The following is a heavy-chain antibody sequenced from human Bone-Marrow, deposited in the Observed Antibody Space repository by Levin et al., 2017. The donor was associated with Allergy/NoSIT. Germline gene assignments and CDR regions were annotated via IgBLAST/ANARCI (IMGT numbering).Heavy chain of an antibody. Sequence: LSLTCAPSGFTVSNNYMSWVRQAPGKGLEWVSLIYSGGNTLYADSVKGRSTISRDNSKNTLYLQMNSLRVEHTAVYYCATRAVADPYWGQGAQVTVSS. J-gene: IGHJ4*02. CDR2: IYSGGNT. V-gene: IGHV3-66*01. D-gene: IGHD6-19*01. CDR3: ATRAVADPY. CDR1: GFTVSNNY.